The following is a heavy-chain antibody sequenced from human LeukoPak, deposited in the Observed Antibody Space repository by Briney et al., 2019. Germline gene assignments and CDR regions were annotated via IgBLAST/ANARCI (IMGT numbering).Heavy chain of an antibody. CDR1: GYTFTSYG. Sequence: GASVTVSCKASGYTFTSYGISWVRQAPGQGLEWMGWISAYNGNTNYAQKLQGRVTMTTDTSTSTAYMELRSLRSDDTAVYYCARSTRYCTNGVCYPVDAFDIWGQGTMVTVSS. V-gene: IGHV1-18*01. J-gene: IGHJ3*02. CDR2: ISAYNGNT. D-gene: IGHD2-8*01. CDR3: ARSTRYCTNGVCYPVDAFDI.